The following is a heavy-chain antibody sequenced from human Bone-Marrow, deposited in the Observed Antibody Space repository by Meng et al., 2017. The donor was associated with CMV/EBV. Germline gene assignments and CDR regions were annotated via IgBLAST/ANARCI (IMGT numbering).Heavy chain of an antibody. CDR1: GYTFTSYA. CDR3: ARGGGSGTHYLFEP. V-gene: IGHV1-8*03. Sequence: ASVQVSCKASGYTFTSYAINWVRQDTGQGLEWMGWMNPNSGKTGYAQKCKGRVTITRNTSISTDYMELSSLRSEDTAVYYCARGGGSGTHYLFEPWGQGTLVTVSS. CDR2: MNPNSGKT. J-gene: IGHJ5*02. D-gene: IGHD1-14*01.